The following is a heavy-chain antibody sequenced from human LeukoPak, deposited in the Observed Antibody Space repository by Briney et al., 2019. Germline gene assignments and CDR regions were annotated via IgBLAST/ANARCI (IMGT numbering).Heavy chain of an antibody. V-gene: IGHV4-39*01. D-gene: IGHD3-10*01. J-gene: IGHJ4*02. Sequence: PSETLSLTCTVSGGSISSSSYYWGWIRQPPGKGLEWIGSIYYSGRTNYNPSLKSRVTISVDTSNNQFSLKLSSVTAADTAVYYCARSYGSGNLYYFDSWGQGTLVTVSS. CDR1: GGSISSSSYY. CDR3: ARSYGSGNLYYFDS. CDR2: IYYSGRT.